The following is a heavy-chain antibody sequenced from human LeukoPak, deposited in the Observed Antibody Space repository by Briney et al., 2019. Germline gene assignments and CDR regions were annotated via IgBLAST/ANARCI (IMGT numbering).Heavy chain of an antibody. V-gene: IGHV5-51*01. CDR3: ARVGSTSYYFDY. J-gene: IGHJ4*02. CDR2: IYPGDSDT. D-gene: IGHD1-26*01. CDR1: GYSFPSYW. Sequence: GESLKISCQASGYSFPSYWIGWVRQMSGKGLEWVGVIYPGDSDTRYSPSFQGQVTISADKSITTAYLQWSSLKASDTAMYYCARVGSTSYYFDYWGQGTLVSVSS.